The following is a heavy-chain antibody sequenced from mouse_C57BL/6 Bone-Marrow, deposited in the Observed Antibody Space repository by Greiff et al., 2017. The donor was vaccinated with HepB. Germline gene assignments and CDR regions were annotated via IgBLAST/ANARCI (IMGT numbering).Heavy chain of an antibody. CDR2: ISYSGST. CDR3: ASTTVVPFDY. D-gene: IGHD1-1*01. Sequence: EVQLQESGPGLAKPSQTLSLTCSVTGYSITSDYWNWIRQFPGNKLEYMGYISYSGSTYYNPSLKSRITITRDTSKNQYSLQLKSVTTEDTATYYCASTTVVPFDYWGQGTTLTVSS. CDR1: GYSITSDY. J-gene: IGHJ2*01. V-gene: IGHV3-8*01.